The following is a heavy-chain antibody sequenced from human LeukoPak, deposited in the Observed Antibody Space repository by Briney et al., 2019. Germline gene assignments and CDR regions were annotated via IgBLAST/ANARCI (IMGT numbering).Heavy chain of an antibody. D-gene: IGHD3-3*01. CDR3: ARGYDYDFWSGVNWFDP. CDR1: GYTFTGYY. V-gene: IGHV1-2*02. J-gene: IGHJ5*02. Sequence: GASVKVSCKASGYTFTGYYMHWVRQAPGQGLEWMGWTNPNSGGTNYAQKFQGRVTMTRDTSISTAYMELSRLRSDDTAVYYCARGYDYDFWSGVNWFDPWGQGTLVTVSS. CDR2: TNPNSGGT.